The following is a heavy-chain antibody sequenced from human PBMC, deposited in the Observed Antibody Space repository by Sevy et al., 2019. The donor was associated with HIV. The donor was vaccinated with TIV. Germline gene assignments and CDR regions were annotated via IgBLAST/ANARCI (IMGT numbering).Heavy chain of an antibody. J-gene: IGHJ5*02. D-gene: IGHD4-17*01. CDR2: ISYSGSS. CDR1: GGSLNSGSYY. V-gene: IGHV4-61*01. Sequence: SETLSLTCTVSGGSLNSGSYYWSWIRQPPGKGLEWIGYISYSGSSNYNYSLKSRVTISVHTSNNQFSLKLSSVTAADTAIYYCALLAYGDYVGYFHPWGQGTLVTVSS. CDR3: ALLAYGDYVGYFHP.